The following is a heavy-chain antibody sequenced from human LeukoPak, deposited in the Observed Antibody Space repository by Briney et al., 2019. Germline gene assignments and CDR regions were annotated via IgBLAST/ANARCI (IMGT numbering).Heavy chain of an antibody. CDR2: MNPNSGNT. CDR1: GYTFTSYD. J-gene: IGHJ4*02. Sequence: ASVKVSCKASGYTFTSYDINWVRPATGQGLEWMGWMNPNSGNTGYAQQFQGRVTMTRDTAISTACMELSSLRSEDTAVYYCATDLGSWSGRRDYWGQGTLVTVSS. D-gene: IGHD6-13*01. V-gene: IGHV1-8*01. CDR3: ATDLGSWSGRRDY.